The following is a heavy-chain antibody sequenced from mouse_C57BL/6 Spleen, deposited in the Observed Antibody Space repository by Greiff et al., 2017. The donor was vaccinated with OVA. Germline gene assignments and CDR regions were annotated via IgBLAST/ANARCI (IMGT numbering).Heavy chain of an antibody. V-gene: IGHV1-69*01. Sequence: QVQLQQPGAELVMPGASVKLSCKASGYTFTSYWMHWVKQRPGQGLEWIGEIDPSDSYTNYNQKFKGKSTLTVDKSSSTAYMQLSSLTSEDSAVDYCARSGNLYAMDYWGQGTSVTVSS. CDR3: ARSGNLYAMDY. J-gene: IGHJ4*01. D-gene: IGHD2-1*01. CDR1: GYTFTSYW. CDR2: IDPSDSYT.